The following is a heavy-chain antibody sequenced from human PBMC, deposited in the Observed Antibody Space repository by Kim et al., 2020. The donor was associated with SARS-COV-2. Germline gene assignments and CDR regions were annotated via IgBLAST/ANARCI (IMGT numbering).Heavy chain of an antibody. CDR3: ARDGSGSSGGFDY. Sequence: GGSLRLSCAASGFTFSSYGMHWVRQAPGKGLEWVAVISYDGSNKYYADSVKGRFTISRDNSKNTLYLQMNSLRAEDTAVYYCARDGSGSSGGFDYWGQGTLVTVSS. V-gene: IGHV3-33*05. D-gene: IGHD3-10*01. CDR1: GFTFSSYG. CDR2: ISYDGSNK. J-gene: IGHJ4*02.